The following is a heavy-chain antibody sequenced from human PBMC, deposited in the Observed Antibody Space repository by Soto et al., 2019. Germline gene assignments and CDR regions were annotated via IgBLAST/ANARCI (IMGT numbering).Heavy chain of an antibody. CDR1: GASMSSYY. J-gene: IGHJ3*01. V-gene: IGHV4-4*07. Sequence: QVQLQESGPGLVEPSETLSLTCTVSGASMSSYYWSWIRQSAEKGLEWIGRISATGTTTYIPSLKSRITLSVDTSKNQFSLNLKFVTAADTAVYFCAREQSGAADFWGQGTVVTVS. CDR2: ISATGTT. D-gene: IGHD7-27*01. CDR3: AREQSGAADF.